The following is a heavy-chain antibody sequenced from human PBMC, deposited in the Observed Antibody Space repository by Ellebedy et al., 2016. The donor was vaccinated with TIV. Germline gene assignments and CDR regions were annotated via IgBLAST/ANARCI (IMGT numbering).Heavy chain of an antibody. CDR3: ARDSPLVRGVITYFDY. J-gene: IGHJ4*02. V-gene: IGHV1-2*02. CDR2: INPNSGGT. D-gene: IGHD3-10*01. CDR1: GYTFTGYY. Sequence: ASVKVSCKASGYTFTGYYMHWVRQAPGQGLEWMGWINPNSGGTNYAQKFQGRVTMTRDTSISTAYMELRSLRSGDTAVYYCARDSPLVRGVITYFDYWGQGTLVTVSS.